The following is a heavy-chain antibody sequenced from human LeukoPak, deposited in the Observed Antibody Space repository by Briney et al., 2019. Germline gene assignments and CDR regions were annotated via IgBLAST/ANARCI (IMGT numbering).Heavy chain of an antibody. D-gene: IGHD6-19*01. J-gene: IGHJ5*02. CDR2: INFNSGGT. Sequence: GASVKVSCKASGYTLSGYYMQWVRQAPGQGLEWMGWINFNSGGTNYAQRFQGRGTMTRDTSISTAYMELSRLTSDDTAVYYCARSNGHTSGWYYWFDPWGQGTLVTVSS. CDR3: ARSNGHTSGWYYWFDP. CDR1: GYTLSGYY. V-gene: IGHV1-2*02.